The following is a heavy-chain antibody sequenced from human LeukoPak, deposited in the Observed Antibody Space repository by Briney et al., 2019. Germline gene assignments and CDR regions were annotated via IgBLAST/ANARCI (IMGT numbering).Heavy chain of an antibody. D-gene: IGHD5-18*01. CDR3: ARAEPEYNYGPG. J-gene: IGHJ4*02. CDR1: GFTFSSYA. Sequence: GGSLRLSCAASGFTFSSYAMHWVRQAPGKGLEWVAVISYDGSNKYYADSVKGRFTISRDNAKNSLYLQMNSLRAEDTAVYYCARAEPEYNYGPGWGQGTLVTVSS. V-gene: IGHV3-30-3*01. CDR2: ISYDGSNK.